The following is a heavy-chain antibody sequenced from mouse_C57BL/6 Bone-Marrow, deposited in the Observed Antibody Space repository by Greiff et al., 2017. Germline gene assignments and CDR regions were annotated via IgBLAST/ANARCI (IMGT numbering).Heavy chain of an antibody. D-gene: IGHD3-3*01. CDR3: ARLGQMGDY. CDR1: GFTFSSYT. V-gene: IGHV5-9*01. Sequence: DVKLVESGGGLVKPGGSLKLSCAASGFTFSSYTMSWVRQTPEKRLEWVATISGGGGNTYYPDSVKGRFTISRDNAKNTLYLQMSSLRSEDTALYYCARLGQMGDYWGQGTTLTVSS. J-gene: IGHJ2*01. CDR2: ISGGGGNT.